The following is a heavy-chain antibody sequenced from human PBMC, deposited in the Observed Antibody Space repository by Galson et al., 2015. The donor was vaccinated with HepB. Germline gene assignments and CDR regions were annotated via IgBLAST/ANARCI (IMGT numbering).Heavy chain of an antibody. CDR2: ISGSGGST. D-gene: IGHD1-26*01. CDR3: AVPGGVGATLFDY. V-gene: IGHV3-23*01. CDR1: GFTFSSYA. Sequence: SLRLSCAASGFTFSSYAMSWVRQAPGKGLEWVSAISGSGGSTYYADSVKGRFTISRDNSKNTLYLQMNSLRAEDTAVYYSAVPGGVGATLFDYWGQGTLVTVSS. J-gene: IGHJ4*02.